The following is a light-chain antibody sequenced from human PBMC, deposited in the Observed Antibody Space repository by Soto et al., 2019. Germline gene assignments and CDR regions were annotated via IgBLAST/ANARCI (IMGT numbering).Light chain of an antibody. Sequence: IQLTQSPSSLSASVGDRVTITCRASQGISSYLAWYQQKPGKAPNLLIYAASTLQRGVPSRFGGSGSGTDFTLTISSLQPEDFATYYCQQLNSYPPTFGGGTKVDIK. J-gene: IGKJ4*01. CDR1: QGISSY. V-gene: IGKV1-9*01. CDR2: AAS. CDR3: QQLNSYPPT.